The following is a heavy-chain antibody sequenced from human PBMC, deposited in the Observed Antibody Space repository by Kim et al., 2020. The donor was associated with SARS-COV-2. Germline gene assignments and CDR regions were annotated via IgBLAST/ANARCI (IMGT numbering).Heavy chain of an antibody. V-gene: IGHV3-66*01. Sequence: SAESVKGRFLISRDNSKNTLYLQMDSLRVEDTAVYYCVREVGYADLCGQGALVTVSS. CDR3: VREVGYADL. D-gene: IGHD3-16*01. J-gene: IGHJ5*02.